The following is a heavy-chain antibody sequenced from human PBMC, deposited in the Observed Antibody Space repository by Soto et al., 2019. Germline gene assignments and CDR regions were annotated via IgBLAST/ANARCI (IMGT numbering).Heavy chain of an antibody. V-gene: IGHV3-21*01. D-gene: IGHD6-13*01. CDR3: ARPHGYSSSWANYYYYGMDV. CDR1: GFTFSTYS. CDR2: ISSDSNDI. J-gene: IGHJ6*02. Sequence: EVQLVESGGGLVKPGGSLRLSCAASGFTFSTYSMNWVRQAPGKGLEWVSSISSDSNDIYYAGSVKGRFTISRDNANNSLFLQVSILGAEDTAVYYFARPHGYSSSWANYYYYGMDVWGQGTTVTVSS.